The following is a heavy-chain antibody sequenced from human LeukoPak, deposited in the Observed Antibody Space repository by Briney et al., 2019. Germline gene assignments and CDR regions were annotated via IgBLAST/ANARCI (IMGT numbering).Heavy chain of an antibody. Sequence: ASVKVSCKASGYTFTSYGITWVRQAPGQGLEWMGWISAYNGNTNYAQKLQGRVTMTTDTSTSTAYMELRSLRSDDTAVYYCAREPFVGDSSGSGFDYWGQGTLVTVSS. V-gene: IGHV1-18*01. CDR2: ISAYNGNT. J-gene: IGHJ4*02. D-gene: IGHD3-22*01. CDR1: GYTFTSYG. CDR3: AREPFVGDSSGSGFDY.